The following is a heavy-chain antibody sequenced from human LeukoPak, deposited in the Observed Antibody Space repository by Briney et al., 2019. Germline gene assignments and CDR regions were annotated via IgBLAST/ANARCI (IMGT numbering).Heavy chain of an antibody. D-gene: IGHD6-19*01. J-gene: IGHJ4*02. CDR1: GYTFTSYH. CDR3: ARDRSGWYYFDY. Sequence: GASVTVSCTASGYTFTSYHMHWVRQAPGQGLEWMGIINPSGGSTSYAQKFQGRVTMTRDTSTSTVYMELSSLRSEDTAVYYCARDRSGWYYFDYWGQGTLVTVSS. V-gene: IGHV1-46*01. CDR2: INPSGGST.